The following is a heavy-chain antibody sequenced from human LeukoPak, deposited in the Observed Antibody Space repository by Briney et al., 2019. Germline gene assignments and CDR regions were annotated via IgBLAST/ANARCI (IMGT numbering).Heavy chain of an antibody. CDR1: GFTFSSNG. Sequence: PGRSLRLSCAAPGFTFSSNGLHWVRQAPGKGLGWVAVIWYDGSNKYYADSVKGRFTSSRDKSTNTLYMQMNSLRAEDTAVYYCARDPTEVYYYDSSGLTPLFDYWGQGTLVTVSS. D-gene: IGHD3-22*01. CDR3: ARDPTEVYYYDSSGLTPLFDY. J-gene: IGHJ4*02. V-gene: IGHV3-33*01. CDR2: IWYDGSNK.